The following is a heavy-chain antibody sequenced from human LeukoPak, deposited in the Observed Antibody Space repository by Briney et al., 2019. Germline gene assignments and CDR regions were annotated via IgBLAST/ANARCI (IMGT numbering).Heavy chain of an antibody. Sequence: SETLSLTCTVSGGSISSYYWSWIRQPPGKGLEWIGYIYYSGSTSYNPSLKSRVTISVDTSKNQFSLKLSSVTAADTAVYYCARGYVVLGYCSSTSCRYYYYGMDVWGQRTTVTVSS. CDR3: ARGYVVLGYCSSTSCRYYYYGMDV. CDR2: IYYSGST. CDR1: GGSISSYY. J-gene: IGHJ6*02. V-gene: IGHV4-59*01. D-gene: IGHD2-2*01.